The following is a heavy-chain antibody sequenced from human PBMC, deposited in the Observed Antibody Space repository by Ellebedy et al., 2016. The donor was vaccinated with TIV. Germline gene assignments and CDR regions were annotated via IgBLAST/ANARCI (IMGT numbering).Heavy chain of an antibody. CDR1: GFTFTSYS. Sequence: PGGSLRLSCAASGFTFTSYSMNWVRQAPGKGLEWVSSISSTGYYIYYADSLKGRFTISRDDARNSLYLQMNSLRAEDTAAYYCARSGELDSWGQGTLVTVSS. CDR2: ISSTGYYI. J-gene: IGHJ4*02. CDR3: ARSGELDS. V-gene: IGHV3-21*01. D-gene: IGHD1-26*01.